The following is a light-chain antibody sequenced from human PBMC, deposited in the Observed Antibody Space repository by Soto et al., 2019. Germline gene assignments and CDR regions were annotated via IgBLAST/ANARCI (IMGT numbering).Light chain of an antibody. J-gene: IGLJ2*01. Sequence: QPVLTQSPSASASLGASVKLTCSQSSGNSSYAIAWHQQQPEKGPRFLMKLNSDGSHSKGDGISDRFSGSSSGAERYLTISSLQSEDEADYYCQTWGADSVIFGGGTKLTVL. V-gene: IGLV4-69*01. CDR3: QTWGADSVI. CDR2: LNSDGSH. CDR1: SGNSSYA.